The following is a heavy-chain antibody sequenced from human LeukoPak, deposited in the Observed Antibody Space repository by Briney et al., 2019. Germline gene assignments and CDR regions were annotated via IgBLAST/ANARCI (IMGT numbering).Heavy chain of an antibody. CDR3: ARDYRVQGDSNWFDP. Sequence: SQTLSLTCAISGDSVSSNTAAWNWIRQSPSRGLEWLGRTYYRSKWYNNYAVSVKSRITINPDTSNNQFSLQLNSVTPEDTAVYYCARDYRVQGDSNWFDPWGQGTLVTVSS. CDR1: GDSVSSNTAA. D-gene: IGHD2-15*01. J-gene: IGHJ5*02. CDR2: TYYRSKWYN. V-gene: IGHV6-1*01.